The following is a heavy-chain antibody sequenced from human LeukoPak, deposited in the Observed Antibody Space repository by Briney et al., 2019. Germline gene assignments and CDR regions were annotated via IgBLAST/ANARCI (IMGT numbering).Heavy chain of an antibody. D-gene: IGHD3-10*01. CDR1: GGSISGYY. Sequence: SETLSLTCSVSGGSISGYYWSWIRQPAGKGLEWIGRIYTSGSTNYNPSLKSRVTISVDTSKNQFSLKLSSVTAADTAVYYCARDVWFGAGRTFDYWGQGTLVTVSS. CDR2: IYTSGST. J-gene: IGHJ4*02. V-gene: IGHV4-4*07. CDR3: ARDVWFGAGRTFDY.